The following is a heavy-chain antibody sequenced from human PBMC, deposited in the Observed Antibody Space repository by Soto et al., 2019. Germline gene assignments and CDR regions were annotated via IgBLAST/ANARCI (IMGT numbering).Heavy chain of an antibody. Sequence: QVQLVESGGGVVQPGRSLRLSCAASGFTFSSYAMHWVRQAPGKGLEWVAVISYDGNNKYYADSVKGRFTISRDNSKNTLYLQMNRLRAEDTAVYYCARERYCGSTSCYRRYYYYYGMDVWGQGTTVTVSS. V-gene: IGHV3-30-3*01. CDR1: GFTFSSYA. D-gene: IGHD2-2*01. J-gene: IGHJ6*02. CDR2: ISYDGNNK. CDR3: ARERYCGSTSCYRRYYYYYGMDV.